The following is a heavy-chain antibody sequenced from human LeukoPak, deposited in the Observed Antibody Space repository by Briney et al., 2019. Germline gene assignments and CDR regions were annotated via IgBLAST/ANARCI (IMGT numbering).Heavy chain of an antibody. J-gene: IGHJ3*01. CDR2: ISGTSNYI. D-gene: IGHD2-8*02. CDR1: GFTFSSYS. V-gene: IGHV3-21*01. CDR3: ARDPWSYHSA. Sequence: GGSLRLSCAASGFTFSSYSMNWVRQAPGKGLEWVSSISGTSNYIHYADSVKGRFTISRDNAKNSLYLQMNSLRAEDTAVYYCARDPWSYHSAWGQGTMVTVSS.